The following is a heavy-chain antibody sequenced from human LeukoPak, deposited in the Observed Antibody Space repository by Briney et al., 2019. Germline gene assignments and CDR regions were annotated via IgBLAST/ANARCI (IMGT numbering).Heavy chain of an antibody. CDR3: AKDRYSSSWYSIDY. CDR1: GFTFDDYA. D-gene: IGHD6-13*01. CDR2: ITWKSDST. Sequence: PGRSLRLSCAASGFTFDDYAMHWVRLAPGKGLEWVSGITWKSDSTDYAVSVKGRFTISRDNAKNSLYLQMNSLRAEDTALYYCAKDRYSSSWYSIDYWGQGTLSPSPQ. J-gene: IGHJ4*02. V-gene: IGHV3-9*01.